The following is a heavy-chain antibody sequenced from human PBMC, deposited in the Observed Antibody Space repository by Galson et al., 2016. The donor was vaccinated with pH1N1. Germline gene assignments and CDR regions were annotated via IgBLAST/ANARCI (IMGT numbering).Heavy chain of an antibody. V-gene: IGHV3-23*01. Sequence: SLRLSCAASGFTFSSHAMNWVRQAPGKGLEWVSIISGSGGITYYADSVKGRFTISRDNSKSTLSLQVNSLRAEDTAIYYCPKQGPILTGLPTFARNYYHYMDVWGKGTTVTVSS. CDR3: PKQGPILTGLPTFARNYYHYMDV. CDR2: ISGSGGIT. CDR1: GFTFSSHA. J-gene: IGHJ6*03. D-gene: IGHD2-15*01.